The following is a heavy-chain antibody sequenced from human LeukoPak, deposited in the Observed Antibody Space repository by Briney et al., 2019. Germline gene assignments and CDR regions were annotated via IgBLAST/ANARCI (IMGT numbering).Heavy chain of an antibody. CDR3: ATAQTPDIVVVPASILGWFDP. J-gene: IGHJ5*02. V-gene: IGHV1-24*01. Sequence: ASVKVSCMVSGYTLTELSMHWVRQAPGKGLEWMGGFDPEDGETIYAQKFQGRVTMTEDTSTDTAYMELSSLRSEDTAVYYCATAQTPDIVVVPASILGWFDPWGQGTLVTVSS. CDR1: GYTLTELS. CDR2: FDPEDGET. D-gene: IGHD2-2*02.